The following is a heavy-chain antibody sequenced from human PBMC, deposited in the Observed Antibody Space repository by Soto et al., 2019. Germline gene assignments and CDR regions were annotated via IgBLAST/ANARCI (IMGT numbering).Heavy chain of an antibody. Sequence: GGSLRLSCAASGFTFSSYAMSWVRQAPGKGLEGVSAISGSGGSTYYADSVKGRFTISRDNSKNTLYLQMNSLRAEDTAVYYCAKVEGSSGYYYVFDYWGQGTLVTVS. J-gene: IGHJ4*02. CDR2: ISGSGGST. CDR1: GFTFSSYA. D-gene: IGHD3-22*01. V-gene: IGHV3-23*01. CDR3: AKVEGSSGYYYVFDY.